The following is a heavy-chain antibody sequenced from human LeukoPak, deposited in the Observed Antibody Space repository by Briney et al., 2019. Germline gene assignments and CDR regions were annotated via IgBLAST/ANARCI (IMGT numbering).Heavy chain of an antibody. Sequence: GGSLRLSCTASGFICSDYAMSWARQAPGKGLEWVAGISSSGSGGNTYYADSVKGRFTISRDNSKNTLYLQMNSLRAEDTAVYYCAKDLRSRRPYYFDYWGQGTLVTVSS. CDR2: ISSSGSGGNT. CDR3: AKDLRSRRPYYFDY. D-gene: IGHD5-12*01. CDR1: GFICSDYA. V-gene: IGHV3-23*01. J-gene: IGHJ4*02.